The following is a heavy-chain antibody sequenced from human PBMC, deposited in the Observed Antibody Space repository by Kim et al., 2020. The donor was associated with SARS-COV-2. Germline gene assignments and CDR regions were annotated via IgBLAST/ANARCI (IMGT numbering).Heavy chain of an antibody. D-gene: IGHD3-10*01. CDR2: IYYSGST. Sequence: SETLSLTCTVSGGSISSGGYYWSWIRQHPGKGLEWIGYIYYSGSTYYNPSLKSRVTISVDTSKNQFSLKLSSVTAADTAVYYCARYGSGSYYNVYYYYGMDVWGQGTTVTVSS. CDR3: ARYGSGSYYNVYYYYGMDV. V-gene: IGHV4-31*03. J-gene: IGHJ6*02. CDR1: GGSISSGGYY.